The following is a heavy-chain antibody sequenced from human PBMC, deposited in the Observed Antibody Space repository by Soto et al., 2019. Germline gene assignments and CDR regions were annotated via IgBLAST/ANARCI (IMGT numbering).Heavy chain of an antibody. CDR2: INRDSTVI. V-gene: IGHV3-48*01. CDR1: GFSFSTHY. J-gene: IGHJ4*02. D-gene: IGHD3-16*01. Sequence: EEQLVESGGGLVQPGGSLRLSCAASGFSFSTHYMNWVRQTPGKGLGWVSSINRDSTVIKYADSVKGRFTISRDNARNSLSLQMNSLRAEDTAVYYCLNGDYYVGPGTLVTVSS. CDR3: LNGDYY.